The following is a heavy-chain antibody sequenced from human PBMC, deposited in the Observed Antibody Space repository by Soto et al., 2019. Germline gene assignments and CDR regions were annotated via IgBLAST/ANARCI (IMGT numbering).Heavy chain of an antibody. V-gene: IGHV1-46*01. Sequence: ASVKVSCKASGYTFTSYAMDWVRQAPGQRLEWMGIINPSGGSTSYAQKFQGRVTMTRDTSTSTVYMELSSLRSEDTAVYYCARPTHDNVGFDYWGQGTLVTVSS. D-gene: IGHD1-1*01. CDR1: GYTFTSYA. CDR3: ARPTHDNVGFDY. J-gene: IGHJ4*02. CDR2: INPSGGST.